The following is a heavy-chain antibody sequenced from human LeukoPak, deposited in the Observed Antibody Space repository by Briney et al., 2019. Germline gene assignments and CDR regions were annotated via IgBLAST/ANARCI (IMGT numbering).Heavy chain of an antibody. CDR2: IIPIFGTA. CDR3: ARVWCSGGSCYSSRGAFDI. Sequence: ASVKVSCKASGGTFSSNTISWVRQAPGQGLECMGGIIPIFGTANYAQKFQGRVTITADESTSTAYMELSSLRYEDTAVYYCARVWCSGGSCYSSRGAFDIWGQGTMVTVSS. D-gene: IGHD2-15*01. J-gene: IGHJ3*02. V-gene: IGHV1-69*13. CDR1: GGTFSSNT.